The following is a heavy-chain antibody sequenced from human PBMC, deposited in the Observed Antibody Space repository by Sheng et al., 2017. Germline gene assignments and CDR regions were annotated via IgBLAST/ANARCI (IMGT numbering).Heavy chain of an antibody. J-gene: IGHJ6*02. CDR2: ISWNSGST. CDR1: GFTFDAYA. CDR3: AKDNWRSNGVCTQCHYYYGMDV. Sequence: EVQLVESGGGLVQPGRSLRLSCAASGFTFDAYAMHWVRQAPGKGLEWVSGISWNSGSTGYADSVKGRFTISRDNAKNSLYLQMNSLRVEDTALYYCAKDNWRSNGVCTQCHYYYGMDVWGQGTTVTVSS. V-gene: IGHV3-9*01. D-gene: IGHD2-8*01.